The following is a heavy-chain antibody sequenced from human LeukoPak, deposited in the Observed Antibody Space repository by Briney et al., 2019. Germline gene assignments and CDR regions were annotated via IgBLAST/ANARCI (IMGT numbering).Heavy chain of an antibody. Sequence: ASVKVSCKASGYTFTGYYMHWVRQAPGQGLEWMGWINPNSGGTNYAQKFQGRVTMTTDTSTSTAYMELRSLRSDDTAVYYCARVPPGIAVAGTGYYFDYWGQGTLVTVSS. CDR1: GYTFTGYY. D-gene: IGHD6-19*01. V-gene: IGHV1-2*02. CDR2: INPNSGGT. J-gene: IGHJ4*02. CDR3: ARVPPGIAVAGTGYYFDY.